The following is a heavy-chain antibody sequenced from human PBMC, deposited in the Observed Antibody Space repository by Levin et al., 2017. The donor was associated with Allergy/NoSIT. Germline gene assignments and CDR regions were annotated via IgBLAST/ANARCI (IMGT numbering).Heavy chain of an antibody. J-gene: IGHJ4*02. CDR2: IRSKAYGGSA. Sequence: GESLKISCVASGFTFSTSWMTWVRQAPGRGLEWVSFIRSKAYGGSAEYAASVKGRFTISRDDSKSIAYLQMDSLKTEDTAMYYCTRLYKGSSDRYYFFDYWGQGTLVTVSS. V-gene: IGHV3-49*04. CDR3: TRLYKGSSDRYYFFDY. CDR1: GFTFSTSW. D-gene: IGHD3-22*01.